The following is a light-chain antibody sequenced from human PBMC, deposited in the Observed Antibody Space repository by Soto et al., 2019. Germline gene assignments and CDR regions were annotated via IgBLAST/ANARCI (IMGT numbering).Light chain of an antibody. CDR2: AAS. CDR3: QQSYSTPQT. CDR1: QSISSY. Sequence: DIQMTQSPSSLCASVGDRVTITCRASQSISSYLNWYQQKPGKAPKLLIYAASSLQSGVPSRFSGSGSGTDFTLTISSLQPEDFATYYCQQSYSTPQTFGGGTKVEIK. J-gene: IGKJ4*01. V-gene: IGKV1-39*01.